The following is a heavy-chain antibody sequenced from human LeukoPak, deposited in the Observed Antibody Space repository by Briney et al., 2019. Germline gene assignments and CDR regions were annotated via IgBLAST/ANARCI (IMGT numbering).Heavy chain of an antibody. D-gene: IGHD4-23*01. CDR2: ISYDGSNK. Sequence: GGSLRLSCAASGFTFSNYAMHWVRQAPGKGLEWVAVISYDGSNKYYADSVKGRFTISRDNSKNTLYLQMNSLRAEDTAVYYCARENGGNIFDYWGQGTLVTVSS. V-gene: IGHV3-30-3*01. CDR1: GFTFSNYA. CDR3: ARENGGNIFDY. J-gene: IGHJ4*02.